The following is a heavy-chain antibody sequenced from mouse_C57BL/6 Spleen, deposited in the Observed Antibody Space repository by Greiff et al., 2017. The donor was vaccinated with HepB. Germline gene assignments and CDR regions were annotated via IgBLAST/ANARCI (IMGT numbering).Heavy chain of an antibody. Sequence: EVQVVESEGGLVQPGSSMKLSCTASGFTFSDYYMAWVRQVPEKGLEWVANINYDGSSTYYLDSLKSRFIISRDNAKNILYLQMSSLKSEDTATYYCAREGGYYYGSSYDYFDYWGQGTTLTVSS. D-gene: IGHD1-1*01. CDR3: AREGGYYYGSSYDYFDY. CDR2: INYDGSST. V-gene: IGHV5-16*01. CDR1: GFTFSDYY. J-gene: IGHJ2*01.